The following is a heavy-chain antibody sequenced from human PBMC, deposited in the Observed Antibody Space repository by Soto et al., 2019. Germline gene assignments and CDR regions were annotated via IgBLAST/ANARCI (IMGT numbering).Heavy chain of an antibody. V-gene: IGHV5-51*01. CDR3: VNSRRPFRYSPYDY. CDR1: GYSFSSYW. Sequence: PGESLNISCKGSGYSFSSYWIGWVRQMPGKGLEWVGIIYPGDSNTRYSPSFQGQVTISADESITTAYLQWSNLKASDTAMYYCVNSRRPFRYSPYDYWGQGTQVTVSS. CDR2: IYPGDSNT. D-gene: IGHD2-15*01. J-gene: IGHJ4*02.